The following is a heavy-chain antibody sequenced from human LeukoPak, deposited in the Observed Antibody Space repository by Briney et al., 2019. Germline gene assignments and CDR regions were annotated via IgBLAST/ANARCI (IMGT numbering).Heavy chain of an antibody. J-gene: IGHJ6*03. Sequence: SVKVSCKAPGGTISSYAISWVRQAPGQGLEWMGGIIPIFGTANYAQKFQGRVTITTDESTSTAYMELSSLRSEDTAVYYCARAVGGGTAAAGNYYYYYMDVWGKGTTVTVSS. CDR1: GGTISSYA. CDR2: IIPIFGTA. V-gene: IGHV1-69*05. D-gene: IGHD6-13*01. CDR3: ARAVGGGTAAAGNYYYYYMDV.